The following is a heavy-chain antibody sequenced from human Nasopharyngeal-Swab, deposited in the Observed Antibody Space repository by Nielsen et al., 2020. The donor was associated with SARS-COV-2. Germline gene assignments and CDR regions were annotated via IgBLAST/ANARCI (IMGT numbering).Heavy chain of an antibody. CDR1: GFTFSSYA. J-gene: IGHJ4*02. D-gene: IGHD3-10*01. Sequence: GESLKISCAASGFTFSSYAMHWVRQAPGKGLEWVAVISYDGGNKYYADSVKGRFTISRDNSKNTLYLQMNSLRAEDTAVYYCARDYYGSGSSFDYWGQGTLVTVSS. CDR2: ISYDGGNK. V-gene: IGHV3-30-3*01. CDR3: ARDYYGSGSSFDY.